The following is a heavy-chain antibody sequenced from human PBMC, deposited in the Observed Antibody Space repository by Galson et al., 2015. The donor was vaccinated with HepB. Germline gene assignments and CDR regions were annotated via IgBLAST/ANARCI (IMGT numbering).Heavy chain of an antibody. CDR2: IYYRGST. Sequence: VSGGFISGYYWGWIRQPPGKGLEWIGYIYYRGSTSYNPSLKSRVTISIDTSKNQFSLNLRSVTAADTAVFYCARGGLGYCTGGSCPSFDYWGQGILVTVSS. J-gene: IGHJ4*02. CDR3: ARGGLGYCTGGSCPSFDY. V-gene: IGHV4-59*01. D-gene: IGHD2-15*01. CDR1: GGFISGYY.